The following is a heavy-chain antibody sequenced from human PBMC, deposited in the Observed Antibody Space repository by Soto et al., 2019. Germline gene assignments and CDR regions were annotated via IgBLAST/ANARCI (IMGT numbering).Heavy chain of an antibody. CDR3: ARLGFDGASRYFDY. J-gene: IGHJ4*02. V-gene: IGHV4-39*01. D-gene: IGHD3-9*01. CDR1: GGSISSSSYY. CDR2: IYYTGST. Sequence: SETLSLTCTVSGGSISSSSYYWGWIRQPPGKGLAWIATIYYTGSTYYNPSLKSRVTISVDTSKNQVSLKLSSVTAADTVVYYCARLGFDGASRYFDYWGQGTLVTVSS.